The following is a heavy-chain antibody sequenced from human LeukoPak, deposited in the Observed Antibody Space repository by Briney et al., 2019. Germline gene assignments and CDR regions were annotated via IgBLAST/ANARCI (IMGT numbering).Heavy chain of an antibody. CDR1: GGSISSYY. D-gene: IGHD1-1*01. CDR3: ARDINWNDRDTNWFDP. CDR2: IYTSGST. J-gene: IGHJ5*02. V-gene: IGHV4-4*07. Sequence: ETLSLTCTVSGGSISSYYWSWIRQPAGKGLEWIGRIYTSGSTNYNPSLKSRVTMSVDTSKNQFSLKLSSVTAADTAVYYCARDINWNDRDTNWFDPWGQGTLVTVSS.